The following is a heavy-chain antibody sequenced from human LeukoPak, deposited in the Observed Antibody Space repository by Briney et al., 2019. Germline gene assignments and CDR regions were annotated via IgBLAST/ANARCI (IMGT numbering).Heavy chain of an antibody. CDR2: TRNKANSYTT. CDR3: ARSHRTRDLDS. D-gene: IGHD1-7*01. J-gene: IGHJ4*02. CDR1: GGSISGT. Sequence: GTLSLTCGVSGGSISGTNWWSWVRQAPGKGLEWVGRTRNKANSYTTEYAASVKGRFTISRDDSKDSLYPQMNSLKTEDTAVYYCARSHRTRDLDSWGQGTLVTVSS. V-gene: IGHV3-72*01.